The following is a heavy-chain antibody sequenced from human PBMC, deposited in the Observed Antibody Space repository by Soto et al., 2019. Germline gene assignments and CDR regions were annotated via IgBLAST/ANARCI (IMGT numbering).Heavy chain of an antibody. CDR1: GYTFTNYG. CDR2: TSAYNGNT. CDR3: ARDSTNRAKFDY. V-gene: IGHV1-18*01. Sequence: QVQVVQSGGEVKKPGASVKVSCKTSGYTFTNYGISWVRQAPGRGLEWLGWTSAYNGNTNYAQKFQGRVTITTDTSTRTVYMELRSLRSDDTAVYYCARDSTNRAKFDYWGQGTLATASS. D-gene: IGHD2-8*01. J-gene: IGHJ4*02.